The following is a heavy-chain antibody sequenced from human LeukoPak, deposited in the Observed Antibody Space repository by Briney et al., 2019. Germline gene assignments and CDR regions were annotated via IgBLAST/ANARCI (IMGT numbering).Heavy chain of an antibody. CDR3: TRAPRKAWFDP. CDR2: TSYSGKT. Sequence: PSETLSLTCNVSGGSISSFYCSWIRQPPGKGLEWIGYTSYSGKTNYNPSLKSRVTMSVDTSRNQFSLRLTSVTAADTAVYYCTRAPRKAWFDPWGKGTTVTVSS. CDR1: GGSISSFY. V-gene: IGHV4-59*01. J-gene: IGHJ5*02. D-gene: IGHD1-14*01.